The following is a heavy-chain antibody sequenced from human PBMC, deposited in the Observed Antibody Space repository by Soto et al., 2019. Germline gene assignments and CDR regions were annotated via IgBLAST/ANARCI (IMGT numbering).Heavy chain of an antibody. Sequence: SETLCLTCTVSGGSISSYYWSWIRQPPGKGLEWIGYIYYSGTTNYNPSLKSRVAISADTSMKQFSLRLSSVTAADTAVYYCVRQGIGVLHGLVDVWGQGTTVTVSS. CDR3: VRQGIGVLHGLVDV. CDR2: IYYSGTT. D-gene: IGHD3-10*01. CDR1: GGSISSYY. V-gene: IGHV4-59*08. J-gene: IGHJ6*02.